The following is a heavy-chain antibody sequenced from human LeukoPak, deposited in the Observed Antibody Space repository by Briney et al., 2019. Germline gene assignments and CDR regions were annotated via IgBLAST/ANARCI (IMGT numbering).Heavy chain of an antibody. D-gene: IGHD4-17*01. Sequence: PSETLSLTCAVYGGSFSGYYWSWIRQPPGKGLEWIGETNHSGSTNYNPSLKSRVTISVDTSKNQFSLKLSSVTAADTAVYYCARGGRPTVTTFFDYWGQGTLVTVSS. CDR1: GGSFSGYY. CDR2: TNHSGST. V-gene: IGHV4-34*01. J-gene: IGHJ4*02. CDR3: ARGGRPTVTTFFDY.